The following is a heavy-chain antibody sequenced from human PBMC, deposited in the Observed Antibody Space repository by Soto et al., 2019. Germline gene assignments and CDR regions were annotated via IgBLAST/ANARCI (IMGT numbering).Heavy chain of an antibody. D-gene: IGHD4-17*01. V-gene: IGHV1-69*01. J-gene: IGHJ6*02. CDR2: IIPIFGTA. CDR3: ARGASVYNTPVTTAYYYYGMDV. Sequence: QVQLVQSGAEVKKPGSSVKVSCKASGGTFSSYAISWVRQAPGQGLEWMGGIIPIFGTANYAQKFQGRVTITADESTSTAYMELSSLRSEDTAVYYCARGASVYNTPVTTAYYYYGMDVWGQGTTVTVSS. CDR1: GGTFSSYA.